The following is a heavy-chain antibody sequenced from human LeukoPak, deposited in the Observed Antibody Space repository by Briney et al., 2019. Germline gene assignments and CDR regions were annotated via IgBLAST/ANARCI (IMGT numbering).Heavy chain of an antibody. CDR1: GGPLSSSSSY. D-gene: IGHD6-13*01. Sequence: SETLSLTCTVSGGPLSSSSSYWGWVRQPPGTGLEWVGRIYYSGSTYYNPPLKSRVTISVDTSKNQFSLKLSSVTAADTAVYYCARQSIAAAGVPFDYWGQGTLVTVSS. CDR3: ARQSIAAAGVPFDY. V-gene: IGHV4-39*01. J-gene: IGHJ4*02. CDR2: IYYSGST.